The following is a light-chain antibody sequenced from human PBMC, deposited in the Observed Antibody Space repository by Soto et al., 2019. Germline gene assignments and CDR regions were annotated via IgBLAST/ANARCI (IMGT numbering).Light chain of an antibody. Sequence: QSALTQPASVSGSPGQSITISCTGTSSDFGSYNFVSWYQQHPGKAPKLMIYEGSKRPSGVSNRFSGSKSGNTASLTISGLQAEDEADYYCCSYAGSSTWVFGTGTKLTVL. CDR1: SSDFGSYNF. J-gene: IGLJ1*01. CDR2: EGS. CDR3: CSYAGSSTWV. V-gene: IGLV2-23*01.